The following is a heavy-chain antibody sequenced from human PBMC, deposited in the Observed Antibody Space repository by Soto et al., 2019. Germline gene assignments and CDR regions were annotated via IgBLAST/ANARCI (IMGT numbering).Heavy chain of an antibody. CDR3: ARASVVVVQAAIVHDYYDYRDV. CDR1: GFTFSSHW. D-gene: IGHD2-2*02. CDR2: INSDGSST. J-gene: IGHJ6*03. V-gene: IGHV3-74*01. Sequence: EVQLVESGGGLAQPGGSLRLSCAASGFTFSSHWMHWVRQAPGKGLEWVSRINSDGSSTSYADSVKGRFTISRDNAKNKLSLQMKSMRAEATAVYDCARASVVVVQAAIVHDYYDYRDVLSKGTTVTVSS.